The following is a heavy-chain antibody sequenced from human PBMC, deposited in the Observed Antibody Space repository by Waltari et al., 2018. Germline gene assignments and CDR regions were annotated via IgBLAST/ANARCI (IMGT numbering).Heavy chain of an antibody. CDR3: AKDSRGYSGWVDY. J-gene: IGHJ4*02. CDR2: ISWEGSTT. CDR1: GFTFDAYA. Sequence: EVQLVESGGVVVQPGGSLRLSCPASGFTFDAYAMHWVRQAPGKGLEWVSLISWEGSTTSYADSVKGRFTISRDNSKNSLYLQMNSLRAEDNALYYCAKDSRGYSGWVDYWGQGTLVTVSS. V-gene: IGHV3-43D*03. D-gene: IGHD6-19*01.